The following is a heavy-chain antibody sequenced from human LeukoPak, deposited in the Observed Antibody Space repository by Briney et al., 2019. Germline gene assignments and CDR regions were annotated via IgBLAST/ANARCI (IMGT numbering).Heavy chain of an antibody. J-gene: IGHJ4*02. D-gene: IGHD1-26*01. CDR3: ARAPGATDY. CDR2: ISYDGSNK. Sequence: PGRSLSLSCAASGFTFSSYAMHWVRQAPGKGLEWVAVISYDGSNKYYADSVKGRFTISRDNSKNTLYLQMNSLRAEDTAVYYCARAPGATDYWGQGTLVTVSS. CDR1: GFTFSSYA. V-gene: IGHV3-30-3*01.